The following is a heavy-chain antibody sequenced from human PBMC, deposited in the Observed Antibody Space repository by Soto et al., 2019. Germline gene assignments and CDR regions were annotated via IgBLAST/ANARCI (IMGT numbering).Heavy chain of an antibody. CDR1: GFTVSSDA. CDR3: AKGAVAATGDAFDI. CDR2: ISGSGGST. V-gene: IGHV3-23*01. J-gene: IGHJ3*02. D-gene: IGHD2-15*01. Sequence: GGSLRLASAASGFTVSSDAMSWVSQAAGEGRGWVSAISGSGGSTYYADSVKGRLTISRDNSENTLYLQMNSLRAEDTAVYYRAKGAVAATGDAFDIWGQGTMVTVSS.